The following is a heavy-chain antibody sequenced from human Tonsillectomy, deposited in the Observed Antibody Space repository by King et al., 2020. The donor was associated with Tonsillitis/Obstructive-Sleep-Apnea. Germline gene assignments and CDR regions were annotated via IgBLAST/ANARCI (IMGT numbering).Heavy chain of an antibody. CDR3: ARDLGAYYDFWRGNTPFDY. D-gene: IGHD3-3*01. J-gene: IGHJ4*02. CDR2: ISYDGSNK. Sequence: VQLVQSGGGVVQPGRSLRLSCAASGFTFSSYAMHWVRQAPGKGLEWVAVISYDGSNKYYADSVKGRFTISRDNSKNTLYLQMNSLRAEDTAVYYCARDLGAYYDFWRGNTPFDYWGQGTLVTVSS. V-gene: IGHV3-30*04. CDR1: GFTFSSYA.